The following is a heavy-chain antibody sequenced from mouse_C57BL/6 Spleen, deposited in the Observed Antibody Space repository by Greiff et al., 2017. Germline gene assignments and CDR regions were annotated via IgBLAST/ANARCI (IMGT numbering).Heavy chain of an antibody. Sequence: QVQLQQPGAELVKPGASVKLSCKASGYTFTSYWMHWVKQRPGRGLEWIGRIDPNSGGTKYNEKFKSKATLTVDKPSSTAYMQLSSLTSEDSAVXYCAREGTTVVAHCYFEFWGTGTTVTVSS. J-gene: IGHJ1*03. CDR3: AREGTTVVAHCYFEF. CDR2: IDPNSGGT. CDR1: GYTFTSYW. D-gene: IGHD1-1*01. V-gene: IGHV1-72*01.